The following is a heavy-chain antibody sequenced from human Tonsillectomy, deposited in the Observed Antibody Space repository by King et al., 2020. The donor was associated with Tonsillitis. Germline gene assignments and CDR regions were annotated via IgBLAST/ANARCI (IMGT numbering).Heavy chain of an antibody. D-gene: IGHD4-17*01. CDR2: ISYDATNK. Sequence: VQLVESGGGVVQPGRSLRLSCAASGFTFSSYAIHWVRQAPGKGLEWVALISYDATNKYYADSVKGRFPISRDNSKNTLYLQMNSLRTEDTADYYCAASLNADYGDYASHYWGQGTLVTVSS. V-gene: IGHV3-30*01. J-gene: IGHJ4*02. CDR3: AASLNADYGDYASHY. CDR1: GFTFSSYA.